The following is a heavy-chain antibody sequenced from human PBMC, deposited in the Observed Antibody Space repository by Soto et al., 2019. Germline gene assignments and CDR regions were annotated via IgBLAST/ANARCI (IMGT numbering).Heavy chain of an antibody. CDR2: IYYSGST. CDR3: AIYDSSGSRGFQH. V-gene: IGHV4-31*03. Sequence: SETLSLTCTVSGGSISSCAYYWSWIRQHPGKGLEWIGYIYYSGSTYYNPSLKSRVTISVDTSKNQFSLKLSSVTAADTAVYYCAIYDSSGSRGFQHWGQGTLVTVS. D-gene: IGHD3-22*01. CDR1: GGSISSCAYY. J-gene: IGHJ1*01.